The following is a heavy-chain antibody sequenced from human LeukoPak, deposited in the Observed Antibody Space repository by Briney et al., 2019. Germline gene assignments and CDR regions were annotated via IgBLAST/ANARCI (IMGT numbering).Heavy chain of an antibody. D-gene: IGHD5-24*01. J-gene: IGHJ4*02. CDR3: ARGRRGMATTYSY. CDR1: GGSFSGYY. V-gene: IGHV4-34*01. CDR2: INHSGST. Sequence: PSETLPLTCAVYGGSFSGYYWSWIRQPPGKGLEWIGEINHSGSTNYNPSLKSRVTISVDTSKNQFSLKLSSVTAADTAVYYCARGRRGMATTYSYWGQGTLVTVSS.